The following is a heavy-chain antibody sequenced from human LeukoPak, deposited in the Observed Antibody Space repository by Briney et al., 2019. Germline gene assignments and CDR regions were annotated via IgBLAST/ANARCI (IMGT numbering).Heavy chain of an antibody. V-gene: IGHV1-18*01. CDR3: ARRKSDAFDI. Sequence: ASVKVSCKASGGTFSSYAISWVRQAPGQGLEWMGWISAYNGNTNYAQKLQGRVTMTTDTSTSTAYMELRSLRSDDTAVYYCARRKSDAFDIWGQGTMVTVSS. CDR1: GGTFSSYA. CDR2: ISAYNGNT. J-gene: IGHJ3*02.